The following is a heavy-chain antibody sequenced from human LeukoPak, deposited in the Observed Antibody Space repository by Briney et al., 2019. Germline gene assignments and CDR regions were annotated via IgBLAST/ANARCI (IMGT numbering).Heavy chain of an antibody. J-gene: IGHJ5*02. CDR1: GFTFTSYE. Sequence: GRSLRLSCAASGFTFTSYEMNWVRQAPGKGLKWVSSISTSSIYIYYVKTVKGRFTIPRANARGSASLHLNSRRVAAPTVYYFASGLGVVAASDNCFDPWGQGTLVIVSS. D-gene: IGHD2-15*01. CDR2: ISTSSIYI. CDR3: ASGLGVVAASDNCFDP. V-gene: IGHV3-21*01.